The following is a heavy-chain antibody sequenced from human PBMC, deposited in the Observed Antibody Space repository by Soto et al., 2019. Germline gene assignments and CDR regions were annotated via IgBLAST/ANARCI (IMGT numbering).Heavy chain of an antibody. CDR2: TYYRSKWYN. D-gene: IGHD6-13*01. Sequence: PSRTLSLTCAISGDSVSSNSAAWNWIRQSPSRGLEWLGWTYYRSKWYNDYAVSVKSRITINPDTSKNQFSLQLNSGTPEDTAVYYCARDLHFGYSSSCYWFDPWGQGTLVTVAS. CDR3: ARDLHFGYSSSCYWFDP. V-gene: IGHV6-1*01. CDR1: GDSVSSNSAA. J-gene: IGHJ5*02.